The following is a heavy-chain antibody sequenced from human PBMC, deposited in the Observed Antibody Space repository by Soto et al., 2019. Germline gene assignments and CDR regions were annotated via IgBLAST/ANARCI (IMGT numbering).Heavy chain of an antibody. CDR3: AAMGGYFDYFDY. Sequence: PGGSLRLSGAASGFTFSSYAMHWVRQAPGKGLEWGAVISYDGSNKYYADSVKGRFTISRDNSKNTLYLQMNSLRAEDTAVYYCAAMGGYFDYFDYWGQGTLVTVSS. J-gene: IGHJ4*02. D-gene: IGHD3-22*01. CDR1: GFTFSSYA. CDR2: ISYDGSNK. V-gene: IGHV3-30-3*01.